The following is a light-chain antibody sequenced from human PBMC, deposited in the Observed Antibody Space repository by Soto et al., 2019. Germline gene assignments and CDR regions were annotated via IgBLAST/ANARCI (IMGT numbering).Light chain of an antibody. V-gene: IGKV3-20*01. CDR1: QSVSSSY. Sequence: EIVLTQFPGTLSLSPGESATLPCRASQSVSSSYLAWYQQKPGQAPRVLIYGASSRASGIPDRFSGSGSGTDFTLTISRLEPEDFAVYYCQQCGSSPLTFGGGTRVEIK. CDR2: GAS. CDR3: QQCGSSPLT. J-gene: IGKJ4*01.